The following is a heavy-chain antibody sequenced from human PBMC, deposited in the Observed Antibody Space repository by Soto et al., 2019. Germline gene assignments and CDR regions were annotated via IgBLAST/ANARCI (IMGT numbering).Heavy chain of an antibody. Sequence: TVSGGSISSGDYYWSWIRQPPGKGLEWIGYIYYSGSTYYNPSLKSRVTISVDTSKNQFSLKLSSVTAADTAVYYCARVDTAMALDYWGQGTLVTVSS. J-gene: IGHJ4*02. CDR2: IYYSGST. CDR1: GGSISSGDYY. V-gene: IGHV4-30-4*01. D-gene: IGHD5-18*01. CDR3: ARVDTAMALDY.